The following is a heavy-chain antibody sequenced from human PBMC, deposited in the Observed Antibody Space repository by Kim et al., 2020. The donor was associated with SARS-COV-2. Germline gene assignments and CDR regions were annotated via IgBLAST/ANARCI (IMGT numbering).Heavy chain of an antibody. CDR3: TTVPLPVDFATVKEDWFDP. CDR2: IKSKTDGGTT. J-gene: IGHJ5*02. CDR1: GFTFSNAW. Sequence: GGSLRLSCAASGFTFSNAWMSWVRQAPGKGLEWVGRIKSKTDGGTTDYAAPVKGRFTISRDDSKNTLYLQMNSLKTEDTAVYYCTTVPLPVDFATVKEDWFDPWGQGTLVTVSS. V-gene: IGHV3-15*01. D-gene: IGHD4-4*01.